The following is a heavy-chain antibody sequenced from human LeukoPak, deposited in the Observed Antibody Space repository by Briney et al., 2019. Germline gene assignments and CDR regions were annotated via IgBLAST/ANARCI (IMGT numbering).Heavy chain of an antibody. V-gene: IGHV3-48*01. CDR1: GFTFNSYS. Sequence: GGSLGLSCAASGFTFNSYSINWVRQAPGKGLEWVSYISSSSSTIYYADSVKGRFTISRDNSKNMLYLQMNSLRAEDTAVYYCAKDQDLEWFGDAFDVWGQGTMVTVSS. J-gene: IGHJ3*01. CDR3: AKDQDLEWFGDAFDV. D-gene: IGHD3-3*01. CDR2: ISSSSSTI.